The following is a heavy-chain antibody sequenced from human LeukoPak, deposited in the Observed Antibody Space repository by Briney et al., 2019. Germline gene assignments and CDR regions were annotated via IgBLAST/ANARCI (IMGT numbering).Heavy chain of an antibody. Sequence: PSETLSLTCTVSGGSISSYYWSWIRQPPGKGLEWIGYIYYSGSTNYNPSLKSRVTISVDTSKNQFSLKLSSVTAADTAVYYCARVSVTQYYFDYWGQGTLVTVSS. V-gene: IGHV4-59*01. D-gene: IGHD4-11*01. CDR1: GGSISSYY. CDR2: IYYSGST. J-gene: IGHJ4*02. CDR3: ARVSVTQYYFDY.